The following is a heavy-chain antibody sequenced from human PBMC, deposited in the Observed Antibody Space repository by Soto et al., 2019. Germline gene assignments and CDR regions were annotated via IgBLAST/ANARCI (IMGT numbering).Heavy chain of an antibody. Sequence: GGSLRLSCAASGFTFSSYAMSWVRQAPGKGPEWVSAISGSGGSTYYADSVKGRFTTSRDNSKNTLYLQMNSLRVEDTAIYYCAKDFVFGDYVVYWGQGTLVTVSS. D-gene: IGHD3-10*01. CDR3: AKDFVFGDYVVY. J-gene: IGHJ4*02. V-gene: IGHV3-23*01. CDR1: GFTFSSYA. CDR2: ISGSGGST.